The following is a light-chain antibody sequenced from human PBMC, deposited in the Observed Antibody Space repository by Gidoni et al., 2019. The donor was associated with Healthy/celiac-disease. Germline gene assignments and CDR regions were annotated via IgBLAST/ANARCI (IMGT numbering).Light chain of an antibody. J-gene: IGKJ1*01. V-gene: IGKV3-15*01. Sequence: EIVITQSPATRSVSPGERATLSCRASQSVSSNLAWYQQKPGQAPSLLIYGASTRATGIPAWFSGSGYGTEFTLTFSSLQSEDFSFYYCQQYNNWPAWTFGQGTKVEIK. CDR3: QQYNNWPAWT. CDR1: QSVSSN. CDR2: GAS.